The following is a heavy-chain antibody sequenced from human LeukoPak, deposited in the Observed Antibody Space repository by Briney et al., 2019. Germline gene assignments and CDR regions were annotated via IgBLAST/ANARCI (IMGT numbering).Heavy chain of an antibody. D-gene: IGHD3-10*01. CDR3: AKVRITMVRGSRFQH. V-gene: IGHV3-30*18. J-gene: IGHJ1*01. Sequence: GGSLRLSCAASGFTFSSYGMHWVRQAPGKGLEWVAVISYDGSNKYYADSVKGRFTISRDNSKNTLYLQMNSLRAEDTAVYYCAKVRITMVRGSRFQHWGQGTLVTVSS. CDR1: GFTFSSYG. CDR2: ISYDGSNK.